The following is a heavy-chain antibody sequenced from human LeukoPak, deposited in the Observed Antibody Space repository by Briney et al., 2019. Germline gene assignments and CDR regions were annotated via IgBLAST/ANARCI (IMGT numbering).Heavy chain of an antibody. CDR1: EYSFTNFY. V-gene: IGHV1-2*02. CDR2: INPNTGGT. Sequence: GASVTVSCQAFEYSFTNFYIHWLRQAPGQGLEWMGWINPNTGGTEYVQTFQGRVTMTRDTSANTVYMELSGLTSDDTALYFCARDTCWGLFDFWGQGTLVTVSS. J-gene: IGHJ4*02. CDR3: ARDTCWGLFDF. D-gene: IGHD3-16*01.